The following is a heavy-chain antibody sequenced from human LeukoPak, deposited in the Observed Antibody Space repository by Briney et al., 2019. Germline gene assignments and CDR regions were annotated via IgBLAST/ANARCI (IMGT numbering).Heavy chain of an antibody. CDR1: GFTFSDYY. V-gene: IGHV3-11*01. CDR3: ARDPTVVAATGVGFDP. D-gene: IGHD2-15*01. J-gene: IGHJ5*02. Sequence: PGGSLRLSCAASGFTFSDYYMSWIRQAPGKGLEWVSYISSSGSTIYYADSAKGRFTISRDNAKNSLYLQMNSLRAEDTAVYYCARDPTVVAATGVGFDPWGQGTLVTVSS. CDR2: ISSSGSTI.